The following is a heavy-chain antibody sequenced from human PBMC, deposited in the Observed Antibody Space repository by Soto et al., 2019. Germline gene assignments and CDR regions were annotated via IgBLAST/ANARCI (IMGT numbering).Heavy chain of an antibody. CDR3: ASAWFGELKYFDY. CDR2: IRNKANSYTT. CDR1: GFTFSDHY. J-gene: IGHJ4*02. D-gene: IGHD3-10*01. V-gene: IGHV3-72*01. Sequence: EVQLVESGGGLVQPGGSLRLSCAASGFTFSDHYMEWVRQAPGKGLEWVGRIRNKANSYTTEYGASVKGRFTISRDDSKNSLSLQMYSLKTEDTAVYYCASAWFGELKYFDYWGQGTLVTVSS.